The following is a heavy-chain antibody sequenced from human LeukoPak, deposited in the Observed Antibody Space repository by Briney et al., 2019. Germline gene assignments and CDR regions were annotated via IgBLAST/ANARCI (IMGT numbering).Heavy chain of an antibody. Sequence: GASVKVSCKASGYTFTSYGISWVRQAPGQGLEWMGWNSAYNGNTNYAQKLQGRVTISTDTSTSTSYRELRSLRSDDPAVYYCARESFAVVPAAIPFDYWGQGTLVTVPS. CDR1: GYTFTSYG. CDR3: ARESFAVVPAAIPFDY. D-gene: IGHD2-2*01. J-gene: IGHJ4*02. V-gene: IGHV1-18*01. CDR2: NSAYNGNT.